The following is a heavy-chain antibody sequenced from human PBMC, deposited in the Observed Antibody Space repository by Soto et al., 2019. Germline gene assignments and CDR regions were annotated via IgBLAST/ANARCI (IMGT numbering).Heavy chain of an antibody. CDR3: ASYLSGNFGYVGIGMDV. J-gene: IGHJ6*02. Sequence: PVGSLRLSCAASGLTFSSHAMSWVRQAPGKGLEWVSIITGSGGTTYYADSVKGRFTISRDNSKNTLYLQMDSLSAEDTAVYYCASYLSGNFGYVGIGMDVWGQGTTVTVSS. V-gene: IGHV3-23*01. CDR2: ITGSGGTT. D-gene: IGHD5-18*01. CDR1: GLTFSSHA.